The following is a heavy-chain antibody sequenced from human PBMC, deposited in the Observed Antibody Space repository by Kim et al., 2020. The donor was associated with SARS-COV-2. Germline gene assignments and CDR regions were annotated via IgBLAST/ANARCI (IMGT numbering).Heavy chain of an antibody. CDR2: IYYSGST. CDR3: ATKTFEVRGVTPQAYFDY. D-gene: IGHD3-10*01. V-gene: IGHV4-39*01. Sequence: SETLSLTCTVSGGSISSSSYYWGWIRQPPGKGLKWIGSIYYSGSTYYNPSLKSRVTISVDTSKNQFSLKLSSVTAADTAVYYCATKTFEVRGVTPQAYFDYWGQGTLVTVSS. CDR1: GGSISSSSYY. J-gene: IGHJ4*02.